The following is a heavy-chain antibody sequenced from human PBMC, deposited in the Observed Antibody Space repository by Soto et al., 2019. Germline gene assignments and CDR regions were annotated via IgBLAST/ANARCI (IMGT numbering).Heavy chain of an antibody. CDR3: SYSSGWDNDY. V-gene: IGHV4-59*01. Sequence: SETLSLTCTVSGGSISSYYWSWIRQPPGKGLEWIGYIYYSGSTNYNPSLKSRVTISVDTSKNQFSLKLSSVTAADTAVYYCSYSSGWDNDYWGQGTLVTVSS. J-gene: IGHJ4*02. D-gene: IGHD6-19*01. CDR1: GGSISSYY. CDR2: IYYSGST.